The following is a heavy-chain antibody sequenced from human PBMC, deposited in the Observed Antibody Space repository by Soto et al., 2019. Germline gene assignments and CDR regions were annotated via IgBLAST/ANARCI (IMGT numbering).Heavy chain of an antibody. D-gene: IGHD1-1*01. J-gene: IGHJ4*02. CDR2: ISSSGGAI. CDR3: ARDLKPREALAPYYFDY. V-gene: IGHV3-11*01. CDR1: GFTFSDYY. Sequence: PGGSLRLSCAASGFTFSDYYMSWIRQAPGKGLEWISYISSSGGAIYHADSVKGRFTITWDNAKNSLYLQMNGLRAEDTAVYYCARDLKPREALAPYYFDYWGQGTMVTVSS.